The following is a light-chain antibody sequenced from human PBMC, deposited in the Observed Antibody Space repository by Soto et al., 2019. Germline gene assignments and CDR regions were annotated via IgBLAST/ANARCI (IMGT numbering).Light chain of an antibody. CDR2: DVC. Sequence: QSVLTQPASVSGSPGQSITISCTGTSSEVGGYNYVSWYQHHPGKAPKLLIYDVCNRPSGVSNRFSGSKSDNKASLTISGLQPEDEVDYFCIPYTTSYTRQIVFRTGSKGTVL. CDR1: SSEVGGYNY. V-gene: IGLV2-14*03. J-gene: IGLJ1*01. CDR3: IPYTTSYTRQIV.